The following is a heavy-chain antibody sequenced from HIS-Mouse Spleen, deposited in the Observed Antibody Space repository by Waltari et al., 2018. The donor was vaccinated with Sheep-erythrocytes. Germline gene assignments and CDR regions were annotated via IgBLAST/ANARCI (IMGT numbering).Heavy chain of an antibody. V-gene: IGHV4-30-4*01. D-gene: IGHD7-27*01. Sequence: QVQLQESGPGLVKPSQTLSLTCTVSGGSIRSGYSYWSWIRQPPGKGLEWIGYIYYSGSTYYNPSLKSRVTISVDTSKNQFSLKLSSVTAADTAVYYCARALANWGSSFDYWGQGTLVTVSS. CDR1: GGSIRSGYSY. CDR3: ARALANWGSSFDY. CDR2: IYYSGST. J-gene: IGHJ4*02.